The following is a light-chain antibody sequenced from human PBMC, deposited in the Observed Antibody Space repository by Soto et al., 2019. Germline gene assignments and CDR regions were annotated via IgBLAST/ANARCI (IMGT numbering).Light chain of an antibody. Sequence: EIVLTQSPGTLSLSPGERATLSCRASQSVSSSYLAWYQQKPGQAPRLLIYGASSRATGIPVRFSGSGSGTGFTLTISRLEPEDFAVYYCQQYGSSPWTFGQGTKVEIK. CDR2: GAS. J-gene: IGKJ1*01. CDR1: QSVSSSY. V-gene: IGKV3-20*01. CDR3: QQYGSSPWT.